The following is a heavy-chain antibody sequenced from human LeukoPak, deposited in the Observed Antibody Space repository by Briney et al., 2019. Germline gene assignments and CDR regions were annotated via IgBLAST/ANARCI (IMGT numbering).Heavy chain of an antibody. D-gene: IGHD2-2*01. CDR2: INSGGDTI. V-gene: IGHV3-48*02. Sequence: GGSLRLSCAASGFTFSSYSMSWVRQAPGKGLEWVSYINSGGDTIYYADSVKGRFTISRDNAKNSLYLQMNSLRDEDTAVYYCARKYEQTWGQGTLVTVSS. CDR1: GFTFSSYS. CDR3: ARKYEQT. J-gene: IGHJ4*02.